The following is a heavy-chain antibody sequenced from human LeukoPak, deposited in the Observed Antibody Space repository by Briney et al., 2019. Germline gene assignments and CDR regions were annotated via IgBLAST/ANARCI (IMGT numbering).Heavy chain of an antibody. CDR2: INPNSGGT. J-gene: IGHJ5*02. CDR3: ARVARVTMVRGVWFDP. D-gene: IGHD3-10*01. Sequence: ASVKVSCKASGYTFTGYYMNWVRQAPGQGLEWMGWINPNSGGTNYAQKFQGRVTMTRDTSISTAYMELSRLRSDDTAVYYCARVARVTMVRGVWFDPWGQGTLVTVSS. CDR1: GYTFTGYY. V-gene: IGHV1-2*02.